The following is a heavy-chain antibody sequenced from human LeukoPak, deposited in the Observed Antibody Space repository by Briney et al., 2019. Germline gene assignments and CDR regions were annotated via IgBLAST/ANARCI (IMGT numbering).Heavy chain of an antibody. J-gene: IGHJ4*02. D-gene: IGHD3-16*01. Sequence: PGGSLRLSCATSGFTFAGNAMSWVRQAPGKGLEWVANINQDGSEKFYVDSVKGRFTISRDNAKNSLFLQMNSLRAEDTAVYYCARNYDWGQGTLVTVSS. CDR3: ARNYD. CDR1: GFTFAGNA. V-gene: IGHV3-7*04. CDR2: INQDGSEK.